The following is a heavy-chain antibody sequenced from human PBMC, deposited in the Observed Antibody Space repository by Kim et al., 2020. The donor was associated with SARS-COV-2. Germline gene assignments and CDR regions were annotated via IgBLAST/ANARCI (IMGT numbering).Heavy chain of an antibody. CDR3: ARVQWTSSCFDY. CDR2: ISATGSTI. D-gene: IGHD6-13*01. V-gene: IGHV3-11*01. J-gene: IGHJ4*02. Sequence: GGSLRLSCAASGFSFSDYYMSWIRQAPGKGLEWVSYISATGSTIYYADSMQGRFTVSRDNAKNSVYLEMDSLRAEDTAVYYCARVQWTSSCFDYWGQGTLVTVSS. CDR1: GFSFSDYY.